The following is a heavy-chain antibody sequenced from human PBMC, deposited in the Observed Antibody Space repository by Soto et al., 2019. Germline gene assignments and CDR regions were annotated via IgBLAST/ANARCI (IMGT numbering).Heavy chain of an antibody. CDR3: TREIPYFDS. Sequence: LRLSCATSGFTFGYFSISWVRQAPGRGLEWVGFIRSKDYGGTTEYAASVKGRFAISRDDSTGIAYLQMNSLKIEDTAVYYCTREIPYFDSWGQGTLVTVSS. V-gene: IGHV3-49*02. CDR2: IRSKDYGGTT. CDR1: GFTFGYFS. J-gene: IGHJ4*02.